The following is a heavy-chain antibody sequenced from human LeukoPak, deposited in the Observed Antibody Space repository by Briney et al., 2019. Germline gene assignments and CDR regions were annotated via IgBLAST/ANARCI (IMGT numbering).Heavy chain of an antibody. J-gene: IGHJ3*02. CDR1: AGPISSSPYY. Sequence: PSETLSLTCIVSAGPISSSPYYWGWIRQPPGKGLEWIGSIFYTGNTYHKPSLKSRVTMSADSSKNQISLHLSSVTAADTAVYYCARHVDDENAFDIWGQGTMVTVSS. CDR2: IFYTGNT. V-gene: IGHV4-39*01. CDR3: ARHVDDENAFDI.